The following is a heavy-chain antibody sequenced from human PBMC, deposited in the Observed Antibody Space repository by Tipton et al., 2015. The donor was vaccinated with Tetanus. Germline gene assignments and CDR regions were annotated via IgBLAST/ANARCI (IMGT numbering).Heavy chain of an antibody. Sequence: TLSLTCTVSGGSTHDFYWSWIRQSAGKGLEWIGHIFYTGSSHYNPSLESRVTISVDTSKNQFSLNLRPVTAADTAVYFCARANNDYPKKGPFDYWGHGILVIVSS. CDR3: ARANNDYPKKGPFDY. J-gene: IGHJ4*01. V-gene: IGHV4-4*07. CDR2: IFYTGSS. D-gene: IGHD5-12*01. CDR1: GGSTHDFY.